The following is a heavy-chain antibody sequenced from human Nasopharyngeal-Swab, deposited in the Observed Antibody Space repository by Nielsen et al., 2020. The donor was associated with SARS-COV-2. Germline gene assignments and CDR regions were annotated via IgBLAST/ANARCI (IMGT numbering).Heavy chain of an antibody. Sequence: VRQAPGKGLEWIAEVNHSGSTYYNPSLKSRVTISVDRSKNQFSLKLSSVTAADTAVYYCARGVDTAMVKDYYGMDVWGQGTTVTVSS. CDR2: VNHSGST. V-gene: IGHV4-4*02. CDR3: ARGVDTAMVKDYYGMDV. J-gene: IGHJ6*02. D-gene: IGHD5-18*01.